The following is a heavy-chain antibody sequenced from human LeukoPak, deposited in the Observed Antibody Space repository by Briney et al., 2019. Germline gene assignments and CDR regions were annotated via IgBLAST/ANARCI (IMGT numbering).Heavy chain of an antibody. CDR1: GFTFSSYG. CDR3: AKAGGVGGSYTSRPIDY. Sequence: GRSLRLSCAASGFTFSSYGMHWVRQAPGKGLEWVAIISYDGSNKYYADSVKGRFTISRDNSKNTLYLQMNSLRGEDSAVYYCAKAGGVGGSYTSRPIDYWGQGTLVTVSS. CDR2: ISYDGSNK. J-gene: IGHJ4*02. V-gene: IGHV3-30*18. D-gene: IGHD3-16*01.